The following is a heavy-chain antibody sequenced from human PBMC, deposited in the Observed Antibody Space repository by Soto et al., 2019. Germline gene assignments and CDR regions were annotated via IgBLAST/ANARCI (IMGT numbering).Heavy chain of an antibody. V-gene: IGHV3-33*01. D-gene: IGHD6-13*01. CDR3: AREEGRAAPYYYYMDV. CDR1: GFTFSSYG. Sequence: GGSLRLSCAASGFTFSSYGMHWVRQAPGKGLEWVAVIWYDGSNKYYADSVKGRFTISRDNSKNTLYLQMNSLRAEDTAVYYCAREEGRAAPYYYYMDVWGKGTTVTVSS. CDR2: IWYDGSNK. J-gene: IGHJ6*03.